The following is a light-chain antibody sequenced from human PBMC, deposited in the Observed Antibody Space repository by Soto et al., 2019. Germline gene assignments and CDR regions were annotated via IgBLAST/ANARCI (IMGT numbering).Light chain of an antibody. Sequence: QSALTQPASVSGSPGQSITVSCTAAVGLASWYQQHPGKVPKLIIYDDTKRPSGVSSRFSGSKSGNTASLTISGLQTEDEADYYCCLYVGGRTYVFGAGTKVTVL. CDR1: VGL. CDR2: DDT. J-gene: IGLJ1*01. V-gene: IGLV2-23*01. CDR3: CLYVGGRTYV.